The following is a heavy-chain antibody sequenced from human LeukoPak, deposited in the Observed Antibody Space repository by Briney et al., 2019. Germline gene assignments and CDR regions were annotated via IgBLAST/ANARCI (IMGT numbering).Heavy chain of an antibody. V-gene: IGHV3-30-3*01. CDR1: GFTFSSYA. CDR2: ISYDGSNK. J-gene: IGHJ4*02. Sequence: GGSLRLSCAASGFTFSSYAMHWVRQAPGKGLEWVAVISYDGSNKYYADSVKGRFTISRDNSKNTLYLQMNSLRAEDTAVYYCARELGYCSGGSCYDSLDYWGQGTLVTVSS. D-gene: IGHD2-15*01. CDR3: ARELGYCSGGSCYDSLDY.